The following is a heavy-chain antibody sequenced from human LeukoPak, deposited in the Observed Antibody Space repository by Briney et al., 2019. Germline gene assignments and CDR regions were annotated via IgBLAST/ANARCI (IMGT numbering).Heavy chain of an antibody. V-gene: IGHV3-30*02. CDR3: AKDLLRATGNGGYYMDV. D-gene: IGHD5-12*01. J-gene: IGHJ6*03. CDR2: IRYDGGEN. CDR1: GFTFNRRG. Sequence: GGSLRLSCAASGFTFNRRGMHWVRQAPGKGLEGVAFIRYDGGENFYADFAKGRFTISRDNSKNTLYLQMNSLRTDDTAVYYCAKDLLRATGNGGYYMDVWGKGTTVTVSS.